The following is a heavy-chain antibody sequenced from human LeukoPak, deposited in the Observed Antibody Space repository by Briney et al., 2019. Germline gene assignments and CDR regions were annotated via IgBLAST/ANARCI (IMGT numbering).Heavy chain of an antibody. J-gene: IGHJ4*02. CDR3: ARKGGGEDWIEGFDY. Sequence: PSGTLSLTCAVSGGSISSSNWWSWVRPPPGKGLEWIGEFYHSGSTNYNQSLKSRVTISADTSKNQLSLKMNSVTAADTAVYYCARKGGGEDWIEGFDYEGQGTLVTVSP. V-gene: IGHV4-4*02. D-gene: IGHD3-16*01. CDR2: FYHSGST. CDR1: GGSISSSNW.